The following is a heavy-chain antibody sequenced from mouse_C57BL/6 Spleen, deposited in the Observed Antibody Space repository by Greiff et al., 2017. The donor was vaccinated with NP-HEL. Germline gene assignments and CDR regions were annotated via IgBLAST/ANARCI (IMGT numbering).Heavy chain of an antibody. V-gene: IGHV5-9*01. CDR3: ARQRYGNYVNAMDY. CDR1: GFTFSSYT. CDR2: ISGGGGNT. Sequence: EVQLVESGGGLVKPGGSLKLSCAASGFTFSSYTMSWVRQTPEKRLEWVATISGGGGNTYYPDSVKGRFTISRDNAKNTLYLQMSSLRSEDTALYYCARQRYGNYVNAMDYWGQGTSVTVSS. D-gene: IGHD2-10*02. J-gene: IGHJ4*01.